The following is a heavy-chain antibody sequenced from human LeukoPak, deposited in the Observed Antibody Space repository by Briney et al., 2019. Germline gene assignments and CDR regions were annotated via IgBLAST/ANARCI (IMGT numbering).Heavy chain of an antibody. CDR2: ISSSGSTI. J-gene: IGHJ4*02. D-gene: IGHD3-3*01. CDR1: GFTFSDYY. Sequence: TTGGSLRLSGAASGFTFSDYYMSWIRQAPGKGLEWVSYISSSGSTIYYADSVKGRFTISRDNAKNSLYLQMNSLRAEDTAVYYCARGRGNGLRFLEWPDEFDYWGQGTLVTVSS. CDR3: ARGRGNGLRFLEWPDEFDY. V-gene: IGHV3-11*01.